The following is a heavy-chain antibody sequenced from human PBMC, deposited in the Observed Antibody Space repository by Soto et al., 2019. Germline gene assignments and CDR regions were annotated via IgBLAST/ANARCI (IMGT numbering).Heavy chain of an antibody. D-gene: IGHD5-12*01. V-gene: IGHV3-53*01. Sequence: EVQLVESGGGLIQPGGSLRLSCVVSGFTVSSANYMSWVRQAPGKGPEWVSIIYPGDTTFYADSVKGRFTISRDNSKNTLYLQMNSLRAEDTSVYYCHGYGYWGQGTLVTVSS. CDR2: IYPGDTT. J-gene: IGHJ4*02. CDR1: GFTVSSANY. CDR3: HGYGY.